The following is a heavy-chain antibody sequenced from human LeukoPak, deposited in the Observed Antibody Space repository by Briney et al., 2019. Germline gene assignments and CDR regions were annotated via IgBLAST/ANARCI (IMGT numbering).Heavy chain of an antibody. Sequence: ASVKVSCKASGYTFTSYYMHWVRQAPGQGLEWMGIINPSGGSTGYAQKFHGRVTMTRDTSTSTVYMELSSLRSEDTAVYYCARNYDILTQSSYYYYGMDVWGQGTTVTVSS. V-gene: IGHV1-46*01. CDR3: ARNYDILTQSSYYYYGMDV. D-gene: IGHD3-9*01. CDR1: GYTFTSYY. J-gene: IGHJ6*02. CDR2: INPSGGST.